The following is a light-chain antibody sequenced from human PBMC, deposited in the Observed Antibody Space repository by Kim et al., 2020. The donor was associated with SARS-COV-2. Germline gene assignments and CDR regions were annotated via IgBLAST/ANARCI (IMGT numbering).Light chain of an antibody. CDR2: GAS. Sequence: EIVLTQSPGTLSLSPGERATLSCRASQSVSNNYLAWYQQKPGQAPRILIYGASSRATGIGYRFSGSGSGTDFTLTISRLEPDDFAVYYCQQYGRSPPFTFGQGTKVDIK. CDR3: QQYGRSPPFT. J-gene: IGKJ2*01. CDR1: QSVSNNY. V-gene: IGKV3-20*01.